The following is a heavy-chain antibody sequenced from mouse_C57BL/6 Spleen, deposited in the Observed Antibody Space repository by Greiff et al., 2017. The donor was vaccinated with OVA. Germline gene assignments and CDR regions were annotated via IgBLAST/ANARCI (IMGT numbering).Heavy chain of an antibody. Sequence: VQLQQSGGGLVKPGGSLKLSCAASGFTFSSYAMSWVRQTPEKRLEWVATISDGGSYTYYPDNVKGRFTISRDNAKNNLYLQMSHLKSEDTAMYYCARGGITTVVAPYAMDYWGQGTSVTVSS. CDR2: ISDGGSYT. CDR3: ARGGITTVVAPYAMDY. CDR1: GFTFSSYA. J-gene: IGHJ4*01. V-gene: IGHV5-4*01. D-gene: IGHD1-1*01.